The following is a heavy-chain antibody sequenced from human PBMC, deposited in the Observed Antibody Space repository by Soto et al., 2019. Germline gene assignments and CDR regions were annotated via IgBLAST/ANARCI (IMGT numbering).Heavy chain of an antibody. CDR3: AALVTFDY. Sequence: GWSLRLSCSASVFTFSSYGMHWVRQAPDKGLEWVAVISYDGSNKYYADSVKGRFTISRDNSKNTLYLQMNSLRAEDTAVYYCAALVTFDYWGQGTLVTVSS. CDR1: VFTFSSYG. D-gene: IGHD3-10*01. CDR2: ISYDGSNK. J-gene: IGHJ4*02. V-gene: IGHV3-30*03.